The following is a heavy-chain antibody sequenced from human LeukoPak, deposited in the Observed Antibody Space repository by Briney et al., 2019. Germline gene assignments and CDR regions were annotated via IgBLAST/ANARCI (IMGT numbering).Heavy chain of an antibody. D-gene: IGHD5-18*01. V-gene: IGHV4-39*01. Sequence: KASETLSLTCTVSGGSISSSSYYWGWIRQPPGKGLERIGSIYYSGNTYYNPSLKSRVTISVDKSKNQFSLKLSSVTAADTAVYYCARHRSGAYSYGVLDFWGLGTLVTVSS. CDR3: ARHRSGAYSYGVLDF. CDR1: GGSISSSSYY. J-gene: IGHJ4*02. CDR2: IYYSGNT.